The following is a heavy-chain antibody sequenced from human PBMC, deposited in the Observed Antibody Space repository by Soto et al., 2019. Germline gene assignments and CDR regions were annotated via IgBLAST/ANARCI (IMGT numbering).Heavy chain of an antibody. J-gene: IGHJ4*02. CDR2: IYYSGST. CDR1: GGSISSYY. V-gene: IGHV4-59*12. Sequence: SETLSLTCTVSGGSISSYYWSWIRQPPGKGLEWIGYIYYSGSTNYNPSLKSRVTISADKPRNQFSLILNSVTAADTAVYYCASTRSISVRPFDYWGPGILVTVSS. D-gene: IGHD6-6*01. CDR3: ASTRSISVRPFDY.